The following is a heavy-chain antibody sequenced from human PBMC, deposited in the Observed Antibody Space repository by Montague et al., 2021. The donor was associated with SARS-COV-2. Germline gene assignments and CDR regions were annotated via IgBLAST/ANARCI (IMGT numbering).Heavy chain of an antibody. D-gene: IGHD3-10*01. J-gene: IGHJ6*02. CDR1: GFTFSHSA. Sequence: FRSLSCAASGFTFSHSAMNWFRQAPGKGLEWVSGSSGSDGGTHYADSVKGRFTISRDNSKNVLYLQMNSLRAEDTALYYCAKDSYYYGLGYGMDVWGQGTTVTVSS. CDR3: AKDSYYYGLGYGMDV. V-gene: IGHV3-23*01. CDR2: SSGSDGGT.